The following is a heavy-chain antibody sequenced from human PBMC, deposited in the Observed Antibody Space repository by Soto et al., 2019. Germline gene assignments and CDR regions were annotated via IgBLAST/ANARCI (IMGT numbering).Heavy chain of an antibody. J-gene: IGHJ4*02. V-gene: IGHV1-18*01. CDR1: GYTFTSYG. D-gene: IGHD3-3*01. CDR3: ARVGIKSYYDFWSGRGSDY. Sequence: ASVKVSCKASGYTFTSYGISWVRQAPGQGLEWMGWISAYNGNTNYARKLQGRVTMTTDTSTSTAYMELRSLRSDDTAVYYCARVGIKSYYDFWSGRGSDYWGQGTLVTVSS. CDR2: ISAYNGNT.